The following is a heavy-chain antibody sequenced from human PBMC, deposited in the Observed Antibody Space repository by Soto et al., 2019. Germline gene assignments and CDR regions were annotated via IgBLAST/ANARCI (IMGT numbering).Heavy chain of an antibody. D-gene: IGHD5-12*01. CDR3: SRFRNSGCVMDV. J-gene: IGHJ6*01. CDR2: IDPSDSYI. CDR1: GYSFTSYW. V-gene: IGHV5-10-1*01. Sequence: LGASLKISCKGSGYSFTSYWISWVRQMPGKGLEWMGRIDPSDSYISYSPSFQGHVTISADKSISTAYLQWSSLKASDTAMYYCSRFRNSGCVMDVCTQRTTVIVSS.